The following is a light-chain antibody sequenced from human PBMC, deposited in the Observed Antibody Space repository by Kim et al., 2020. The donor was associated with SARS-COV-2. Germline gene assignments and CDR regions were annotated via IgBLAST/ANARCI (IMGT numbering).Light chain of an antibody. CDR1: KGSNSN. CDR2: RAF. J-gene: IGKJ4*01. V-gene: IGKV1-9*01. CDR3: QQHHSFPLT. Sequence: ASGGETVTTPCRGRKGSNSNLAWYQQRPEKAPNLLIYRAFTLHSGVPSRFSGSGSGTDFTLTITSLQPEDFATYHCQQHHSFPLTFGGGSKVDIK.